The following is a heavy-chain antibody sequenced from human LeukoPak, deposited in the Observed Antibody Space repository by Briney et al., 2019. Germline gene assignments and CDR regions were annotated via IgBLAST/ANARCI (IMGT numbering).Heavy chain of an antibody. J-gene: IGHJ4*02. CDR1: GGSISSSSYY. V-gene: IGHV4-39*01. CDR3: ARPDSSGYYPQIDY. CDR2: IYYSGST. Sequence: SETLSLTCTVSGGSISSSSYYWGWIRQPPGEGLEWIGSIYYSGSTYYNPSLKSRVTISVDTSKNQFSLKLSSVTAADTAVYYCARPDSSGYYPQIDYWGQGTLVTVSS. D-gene: IGHD3-22*01.